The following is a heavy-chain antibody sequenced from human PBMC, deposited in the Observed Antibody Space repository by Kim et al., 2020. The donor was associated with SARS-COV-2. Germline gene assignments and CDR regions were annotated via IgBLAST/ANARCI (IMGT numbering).Heavy chain of an antibody. V-gene: IGHV3-30*18. J-gene: IGHJ6*01. CDR1: GFIFSEYG. CDR2: IFYDGSKT. CDR3: VKGSSSFQFYYYGMDV. Sequence: GGSLRLSCAASGFIFSEYGMYWVRQSPGKGLEWVAVIFYDGSKTFYGNSVEGRFTISRDNSKNTLYLQMSSLRTEDTAVYYCVKGSSSFQFYYYGMDVWG.